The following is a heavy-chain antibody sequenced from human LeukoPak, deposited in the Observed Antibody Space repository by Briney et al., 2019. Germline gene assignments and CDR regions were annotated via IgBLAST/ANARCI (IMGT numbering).Heavy chain of an antibody. V-gene: IGHV4-61*01. CDR1: GGSVSSGSYC. D-gene: IGHD6-19*01. Sequence: SSETLSLTCTVSGGSVSSGSYCWSWIRQPPGKGLEWIGYIYYSGSTKYNPSLKSRVTISVDTSKNQFSLKLSSVTAADTAVYYCARVRYSSGWYEDYWGQGTLVTVSS. CDR2: IYYSGST. J-gene: IGHJ4*02. CDR3: ARVRYSSGWYEDY.